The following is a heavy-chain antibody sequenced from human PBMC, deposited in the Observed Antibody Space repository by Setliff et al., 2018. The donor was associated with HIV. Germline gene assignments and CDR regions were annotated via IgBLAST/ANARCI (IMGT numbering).Heavy chain of an antibody. D-gene: IGHD2-15*01. CDR2: INPSGGSP. J-gene: IGHJ5*02. CDR3: ARDWAATVGGWFDP. V-gene: IGHV1-46*01. Sequence: ASVKVSCKASGNTFTNYYIHWVRQAPGQGLEWMGIINPSGGSPSYAQKFQGRVTMTRDTSTSTVYMELSSLRSEDTAVYYCARDWAATVGGWFDPWGQGTLVTVSS. CDR1: GNTFTNYY.